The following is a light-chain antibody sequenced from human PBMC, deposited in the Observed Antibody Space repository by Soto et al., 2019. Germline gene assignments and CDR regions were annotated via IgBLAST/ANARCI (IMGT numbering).Light chain of an antibody. J-gene: IGLJ1*01. Sequence: QSVLTQPPSASGTPGQRVTISCSGSSSNIGSNYVYWYQQLPGTAPKLLIYRNNQRPSGVPDRFSGSKSGTSASLAISGLRSEDDAYYYSADWDDSTISVYVFGTVTK. CDR3: ADWDDSTISVYV. CDR1: SSNIGSNY. V-gene: IGLV1-47*01. CDR2: RNN.